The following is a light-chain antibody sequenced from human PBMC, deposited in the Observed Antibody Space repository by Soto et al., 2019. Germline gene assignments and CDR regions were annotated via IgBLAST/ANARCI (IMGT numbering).Light chain of an antibody. V-gene: IGLV2-14*01. J-gene: IGLJ1*01. CDR2: EVS. CDR1: SSNIGRNF. Sequence: QSVLTQPPSVSAAPGQKVTISCSGSSSNIGRNFVSWYQQLPGTAPKLLIYEVSNRPSGVSNRFSGSKSGNTASLTISGLQAEDEADYYCSSYTSSSTLYVFGTGTKLTVL. CDR3: SSYTSSSTLYV.